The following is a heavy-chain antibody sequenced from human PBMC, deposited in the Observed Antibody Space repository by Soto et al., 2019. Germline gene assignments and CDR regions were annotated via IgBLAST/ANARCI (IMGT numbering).Heavy chain of an antibody. CDR3: ARVAVWFGDYYHYGMDV. D-gene: IGHD3-10*01. J-gene: IGHJ6*02. V-gene: IGHV3-33*01. CDR1: GFTLRSFG. CDR2: IWYDGRKT. Sequence: SLRLSCAASGFTLRSFGMHLVPQAPGQGLEWVAVIWYDGRKTYYADSVKGRFTISRDNPKDTLYLQMNSLRGEDTAVYYCARVAVWFGDYYHYGMDVWGQGTTVTVSS.